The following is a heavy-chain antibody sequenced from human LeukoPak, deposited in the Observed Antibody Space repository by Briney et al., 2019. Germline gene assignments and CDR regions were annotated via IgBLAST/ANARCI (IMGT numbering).Heavy chain of an antibody. Sequence: ASVKVSCKASGYTFTSYGVTWVRQAPGQGLEWMGWISAYNRNTNYAQKLQGRVTMTTDTSTSTAYMELRSLRPDDTAVYYCARQVDSTMALPDYWGQGTLVTVSS. CDR2: ISAYNRNT. CDR3: ARQVDSTMALPDY. J-gene: IGHJ4*02. V-gene: IGHV1-18*01. D-gene: IGHD3-10*01. CDR1: GYTFTSYG.